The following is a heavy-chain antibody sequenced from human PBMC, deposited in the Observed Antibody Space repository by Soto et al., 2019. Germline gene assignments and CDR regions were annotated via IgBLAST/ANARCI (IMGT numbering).Heavy chain of an antibody. V-gene: IGHV3-30*03. CDR3: ERGETSYFDC. J-gene: IGHJ4*02. Sequence: QVQLVESGGGVVQPGRSLRLSCAASGFTFSSYGMHWVRQAPGKGLEWVAVISYDGSNKYYADSVKGRFTISRDNSKNTLYLQMNSLRAEDTAVYYCERGETSYFDCWGQGTLVTVSS. CDR2: ISYDGSNK. CDR1: GFTFSSYG.